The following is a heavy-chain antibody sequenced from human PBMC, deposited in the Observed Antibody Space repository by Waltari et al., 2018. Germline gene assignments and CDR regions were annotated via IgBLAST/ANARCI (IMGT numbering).Heavy chain of an antibody. Sequence: QVQLQQWGAGLLKPLETLSLTCAVYGGSFSGYYWSWIRQPPGKGLEWVSYISSSSSTIYYADSVKGRFTISRDNAKNSLDLQMNSLRAEDTAVYYCARDKRSDRSNWNYVSYYYYGMDVWGQGTTVTVSS. J-gene: IGHJ6*02. CDR1: GGSFSGYY. V-gene: IGHV3-11*04. CDR3: ARDKRSDRSNWNYVSYYYYGMDV. D-gene: IGHD1-7*01. CDR2: ISSSSSTI.